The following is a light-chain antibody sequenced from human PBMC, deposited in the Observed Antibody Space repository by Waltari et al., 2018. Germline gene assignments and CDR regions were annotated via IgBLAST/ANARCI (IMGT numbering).Light chain of an antibody. CDR2: DAS. CDR1: QSVSSY. J-gene: IGKJ1*01. CDR3: QQRSNWPRT. Sequence: EIVLTQSPATLSLSPGDRATLSCRASQSVSSYLAWYQQKPGPAPRLLIYDASSRATGIPARFSGSGSGTDFTLTISSLEPEDFAVYYCQQRSNWPRTFGQGTKVEI. V-gene: IGKV3-11*01.